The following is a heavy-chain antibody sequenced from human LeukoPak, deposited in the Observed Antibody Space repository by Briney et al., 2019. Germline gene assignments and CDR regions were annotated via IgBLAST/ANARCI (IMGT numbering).Heavy chain of an antibody. D-gene: IGHD1-26*01. CDR1: GGSISTYY. J-gene: IGHJ5*02. CDR2: IYYNGYT. V-gene: IGHV4-59*08. Sequence: SETLSLTCSVSGGSISTYYWSWIRQPPGKGLEWIAFIYYNGYTNYNPSLKSRAFISLDTSKNLCSLRLTSVTAADTAVYYCARHAIYSGGYSYWFDPWGLGTLVTVSS. CDR3: ARHAIYSGGYSYWFDP.